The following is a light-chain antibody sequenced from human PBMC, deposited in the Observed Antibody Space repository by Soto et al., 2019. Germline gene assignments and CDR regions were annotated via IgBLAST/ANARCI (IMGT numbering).Light chain of an antibody. CDR3: HQRQSWPRT. Sequence: ETLSSQSPATLSSLPGHRVPLYGRASQAVNTSLAWYQHKPGQAPRLLIYLASNRAAGVPARFSGSGSGTDFTLTISGVEPEDFAVYYCHQRQSWPRTFGQGTKVDVK. V-gene: IGKV3D-11*01. CDR1: QAVNTS. CDR2: LAS. J-gene: IGKJ1*01.